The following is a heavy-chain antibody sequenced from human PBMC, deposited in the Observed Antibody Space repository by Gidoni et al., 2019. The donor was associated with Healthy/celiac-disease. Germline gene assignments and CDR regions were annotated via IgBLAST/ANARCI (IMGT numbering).Heavy chain of an antibody. D-gene: IGHD6-13*01. Sequence: QVQLVESGGGVVQPGRSLRLSCAASGFTFSSYAMHWVRQAPGKGLEWVAVISYDGSNKYYADSVKGRFTISRDNSKNTLYLQMNSLRAEDTAVYYCARDRVAAAGRVFAAFDIWGQGTMVTVSS. V-gene: IGHV3-30-3*01. J-gene: IGHJ3*02. CDR2: ISYDGSNK. CDR1: GFTFSSYA. CDR3: ARDRVAAAGRVFAAFDI.